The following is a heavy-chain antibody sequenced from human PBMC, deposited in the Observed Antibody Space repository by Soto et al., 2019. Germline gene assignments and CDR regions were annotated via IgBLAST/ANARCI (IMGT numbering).Heavy chain of an antibody. J-gene: IGHJ4*02. D-gene: IGHD3-22*01. Sequence: EVQLVESGGGLVKTGGSLRLSCAASGFTFSSYSVIWVRQAPGKGLEWVSSISSGSSNIYYADSVKGRFTIYRDNAKSSLLLQMNSLRADDTAVYYCARVPMDYYDSSGYLDYWGQGTLVTVSS. CDR2: ISSGSSNI. CDR3: ARVPMDYYDSSGYLDY. CDR1: GFTFSSYS. V-gene: IGHV3-21*01.